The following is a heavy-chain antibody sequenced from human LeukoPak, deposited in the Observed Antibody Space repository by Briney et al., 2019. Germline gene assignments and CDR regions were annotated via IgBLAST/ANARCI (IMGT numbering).Heavy chain of an antibody. CDR3: ARGYSSSWYGAFDP. J-gene: IGHJ5*02. V-gene: IGHV4-34*01. CDR2: INHSGST. Sequence: SETLSLTCAVYGGSFSGYYWSWIRQPPGKGLEWIGEINHSGSTNYNPSLESRVTISVGTSKNQFSLKLSSVTAADTAVYYCARGYSSSWYGAFDPWGQGTLVTVSS. D-gene: IGHD6-13*01. CDR1: GGSFSGYY.